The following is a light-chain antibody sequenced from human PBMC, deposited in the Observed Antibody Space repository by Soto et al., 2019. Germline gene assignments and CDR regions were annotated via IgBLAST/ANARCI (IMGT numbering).Light chain of an antibody. CDR2: ENN. Sequence: QAVVTQPPSMSEAPGQRVTISCTGSSSNIGAGYEAHWYQQVPGTAPKLLIYENNNRPSGVPDRFSGSKSGTSASLAITGLQAEDEAEYYCQSYDSSLSGYVFGTGTQLTVL. CDR1: SSNIGAGYE. V-gene: IGLV1-40*01. CDR3: QSYDSSLSGYV. J-gene: IGLJ1*01.